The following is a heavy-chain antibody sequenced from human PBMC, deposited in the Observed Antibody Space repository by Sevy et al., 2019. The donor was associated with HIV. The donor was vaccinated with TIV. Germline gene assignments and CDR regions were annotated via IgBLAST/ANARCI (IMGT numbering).Heavy chain of an antibody. CDR2: FEPEDAET. V-gene: IGHV1-24*01. J-gene: IGHJ4*02. D-gene: IGHD3-22*01. CDR1: GYTLSQLS. CDR3: ATTKDYYDSSGSPFDY. Sequence: ASVKVSCKVSGYTLSQLSLHWVRQARGKGLEWMGSFEPEDAETIYAQKFQGRVTMTEDRSTDTAYMELSSLRSEDTAVYFCATTKDYYDSSGSPFDYWGQGTLVTVSS.